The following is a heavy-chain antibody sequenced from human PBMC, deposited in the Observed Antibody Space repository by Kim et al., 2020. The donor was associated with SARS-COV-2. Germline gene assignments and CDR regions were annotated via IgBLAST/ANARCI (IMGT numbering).Heavy chain of an antibody. Sequence: YADSVKGRFAISRDNSKNTFYVQMNSLRVEDTALYYCARVRSVGDTLFDYWGQGTLVTVSS. D-gene: IGHD1-26*01. CDR3: ARVRSVGDTLFDY. J-gene: IGHJ4*02. V-gene: IGHV3-30*09.